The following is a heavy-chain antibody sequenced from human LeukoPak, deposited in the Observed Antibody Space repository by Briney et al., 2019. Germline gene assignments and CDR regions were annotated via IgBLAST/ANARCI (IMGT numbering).Heavy chain of an antibody. CDR1: GFTFSSYS. D-gene: IGHD6-19*01. V-gene: IGHV3-21*01. CDR2: ISSSSSYI. Sequence: GGSLRLSCAASGFTFSSYSMNGVPQAPGKGLEGVSSISSSSSYIYYADSVKGRFTISRDNAKNSLYLQMNSLRAEDTAVYYCARNSEWLVVGYYYYYMDVWGKGTTVTVSS. J-gene: IGHJ6*03. CDR3: ARNSEWLVVGYYYYYMDV.